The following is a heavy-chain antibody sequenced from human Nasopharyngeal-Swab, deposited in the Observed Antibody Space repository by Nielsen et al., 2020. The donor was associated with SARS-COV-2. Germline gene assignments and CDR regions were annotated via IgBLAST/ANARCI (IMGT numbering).Heavy chain of an antibody. J-gene: IGHJ4*02. CDR3: AKVQSGEDYFDY. V-gene: IGHV3-21*04. Sequence: GESLKISCAASGFTFSSYSMNWVRQAPGKGLEWVSSISSSSSYIYYADSVKGRFTISRDNAKNSLYLQMNSLRPEDTALYYCAKVQSGEDYFDYWGQGTLVTVSS. CDR1: GFTFSSYS. CDR2: ISSSSSYI. D-gene: IGHD1-26*01.